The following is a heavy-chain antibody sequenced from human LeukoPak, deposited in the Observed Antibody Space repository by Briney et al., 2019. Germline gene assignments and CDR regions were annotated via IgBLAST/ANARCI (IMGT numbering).Heavy chain of an antibody. Sequence: GGSLRLSCAASGFTVISSYMSWVRQAPGKGLEWVSVIHSGGNTYYADSVKGRFTISRDNSKNTLYLQMNSLRAEDTAVYYCTRDLNSGGSCWGQGTLVTVSS. CDR1: GFTVISSY. CDR2: IHSGGNT. D-gene: IGHD2-15*01. CDR3: TRDLNSGGSC. J-gene: IGHJ4*02. V-gene: IGHV3-53*01.